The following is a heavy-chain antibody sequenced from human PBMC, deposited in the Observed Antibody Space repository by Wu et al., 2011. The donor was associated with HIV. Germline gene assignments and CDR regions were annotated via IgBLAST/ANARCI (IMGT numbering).Heavy chain of an antibody. CDR1: GGTFSSYV. CDR3: ARGDIILVPTDIRRGLNWFDP. CDR2: ILPIHNRV. J-gene: IGHJ5*02. Sequence: QVQLAQSGAEVKKPGSSVKVSCKVSGGTFSSYVLSWVRRAPGHGLEWMGGILPIHNRVNYAQKFQGRVTITTDESTTTAYMELNSLTFEDTAVYYCARGDIILVPTDIRRGLNWFDPWGQGTLVTVSS. V-gene: IGHV1-69*05. D-gene: IGHD2-2*02.